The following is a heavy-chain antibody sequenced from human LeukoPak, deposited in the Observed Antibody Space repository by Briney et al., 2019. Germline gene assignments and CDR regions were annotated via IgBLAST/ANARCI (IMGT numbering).Heavy chain of an antibody. Sequence: GGSLRLSCAASGFTFDDYTMHWVRQAPGKGLEWVSLISWDGGSTYYADSVKGRFTISRDNSKNSLYLQMNSLRTEDTALYYCAKASHPRLYSSGQDFDYWGQGTLVTVSS. CDR2: ISWDGGST. J-gene: IGHJ4*02. V-gene: IGHV3-43*01. CDR1: GFTFDDYT. D-gene: IGHD6-19*01. CDR3: AKASHPRLYSSGQDFDY.